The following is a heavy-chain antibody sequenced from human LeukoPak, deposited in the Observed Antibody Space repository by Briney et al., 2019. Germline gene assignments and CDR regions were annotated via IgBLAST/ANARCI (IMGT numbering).Heavy chain of an antibody. CDR3: ARDHLYCSSTSCYSHWFDP. J-gene: IGHJ5*02. V-gene: IGHV4-59*01. D-gene: IGHD2-2*02. CDR2: IYYSGST. Sequence: SETLSLTCTVSGGSISSYYWSWIRQPPGKGLEWIGYIYYSGSTNYNPSLKSRVTISVDTSKNQFSLKLSSVTAADTAVYYCARDHLYCSSTSCYSHWFDPWGQGTLVTVSS. CDR1: GGSISSYY.